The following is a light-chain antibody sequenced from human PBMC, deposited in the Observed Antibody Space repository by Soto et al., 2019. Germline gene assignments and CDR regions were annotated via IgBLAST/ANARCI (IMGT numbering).Light chain of an antibody. V-gene: IGKV1-5*03. CDR3: QQYNTYGT. CDR1: QSISSW. Sequence: DIQMTQSPSTLSASVGDRVTITCRASQSISSWLAWYQQKPGKAPKLLIYKASILVSGVPSRFSGSGSGTEFTLTISSLQPDDVAAYYCQQYNTYGTFGQGTKVEIK. CDR2: KAS. J-gene: IGKJ1*01.